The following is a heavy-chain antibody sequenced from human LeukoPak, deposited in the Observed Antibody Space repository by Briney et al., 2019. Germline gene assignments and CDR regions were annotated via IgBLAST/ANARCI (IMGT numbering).Heavy chain of an antibody. CDR1: GFTLSNAW. V-gene: IGHV3-15*01. CDR3: TTDQVGSSWPWYFFY. Sequence: GGSLRHSCAASGFTLSNAWMSCVRPAPGKRLEWVGRIKSKTDGGTTDYAAPVKGRFTISRDDSKNTLYLQMNSLKTEDTAVYYCTTDQVGSSWPWYFFYWGQGTLVTVSS. J-gene: IGHJ4*02. D-gene: IGHD6-13*01. CDR2: IKSKTDGGTT.